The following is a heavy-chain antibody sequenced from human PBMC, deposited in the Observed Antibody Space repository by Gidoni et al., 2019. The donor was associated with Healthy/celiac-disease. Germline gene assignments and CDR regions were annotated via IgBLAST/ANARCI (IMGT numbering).Heavy chain of an antibody. CDR2: IRSKDNSYAT. V-gene: IGHV3-73*02. CDR1: RSAFSAAP. D-gene: IGHD3-10*01. CDR3: TRGVWFGTRNYYYGMDV. J-gene: IGHJ6*02. Sequence: EVQLVESGGGLVQPGGALNLSCAAPRSAFSAAPLHWVRPASGKWLEWVGRIRSKDNSYATAYAASGKGRFTICRDDSKNTAYLQMNSLKTEDTAVYYCTRGVWFGTRNYYYGMDVWGQGTTVTVSS.